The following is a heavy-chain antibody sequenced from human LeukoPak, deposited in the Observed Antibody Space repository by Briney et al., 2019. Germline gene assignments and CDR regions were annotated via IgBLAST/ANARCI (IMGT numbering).Heavy chain of an antibody. J-gene: IGHJ4*02. CDR1: GFTFNRYW. V-gene: IGHV3-7*01. CDR3: ARVETSGYDYGAFDY. Sequence: GGSLRLSCAASGFTFNRYWMSWVRQAPGKGLEWVANIKQDGSEKYYVDSVKGRFTISRDNAKNSLYLQMNSLRAEDTAVYYCARVETSGYDYGAFDYWGQGTLVTVSS. CDR2: IKQDGSEK. D-gene: IGHD5-12*01.